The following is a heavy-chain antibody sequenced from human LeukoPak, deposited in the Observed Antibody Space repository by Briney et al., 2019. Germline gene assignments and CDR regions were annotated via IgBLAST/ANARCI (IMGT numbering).Heavy chain of an antibody. CDR1: GGSFSGYY. CDR3: ARHEMATIGLDY. CDR2: INHSGSI. D-gene: IGHD5-12*01. Sequence: SETLSLTCAVYGGSFSGYYWSWIRQPPGKGLEWIGEINHSGSINYNPSLKSRVTISVDTSKNQFSLKLSSVTAADTAVYYCARHEMATIGLDYWGQGTLVTVSS. V-gene: IGHV4-34*01. J-gene: IGHJ4*02.